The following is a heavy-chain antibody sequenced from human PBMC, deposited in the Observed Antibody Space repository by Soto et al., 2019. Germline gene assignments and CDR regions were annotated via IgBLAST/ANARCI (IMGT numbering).Heavy chain of an antibody. V-gene: IGHV4-31*03. D-gene: IGHD6-6*01. CDR3: AREGAAPYYYYSMDV. CDR2: IYYSGST. J-gene: IGHJ6*02. Sequence: QVQLQESGPGLVKPSQTLSLTCTVSGGSISSGGYFWSWIRQHPGKGLEWIGFIYYSGSTYYNPSLKSRVTISGDTSKNQFSLKLSSVTAADTAVYYCAREGAAPYYYYSMDVWGQGTTVTVSS. CDR1: GGSISSGGYF.